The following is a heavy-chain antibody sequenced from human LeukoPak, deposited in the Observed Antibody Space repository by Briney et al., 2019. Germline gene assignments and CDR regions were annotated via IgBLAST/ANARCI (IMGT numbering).Heavy chain of an antibody. CDR3: ATQQGGNPAY. CDR2: ITNDGSST. D-gene: IGHD1-14*01. V-gene: IGHV3-74*01. CDR1: GLTSSSHW. Sequence: GGSLRLSCAASGLTSSSHWMHWVRQAPGKGLVWVSRITNDGSSTTYADSVKGRFTISRDNAKSMLYLQVNSLRAEDTAVYHCATQQGGNPAYWGQGTLVTVSS. J-gene: IGHJ4*02.